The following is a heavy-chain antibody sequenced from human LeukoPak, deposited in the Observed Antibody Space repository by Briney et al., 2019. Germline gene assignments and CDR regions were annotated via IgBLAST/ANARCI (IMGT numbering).Heavy chain of an antibody. CDR3: ARHSSLAHFDH. CDR1: GDSISSYY. V-gene: IGHV4-59*01. CDR2: IYYSGTT. Sequence: SETLSLTCTVSGDSISSYYCSWIREPPGKGLEWIGYIYYSGTTNYNPSLKSRVTIAVDTSKNQFSLKLSSVTAADTAVYYCARHSSLAHFDHWGQGSLVTVSS. J-gene: IGHJ4*02.